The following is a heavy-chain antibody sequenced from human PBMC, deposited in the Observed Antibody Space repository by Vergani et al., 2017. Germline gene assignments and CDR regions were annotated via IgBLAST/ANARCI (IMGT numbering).Heavy chain of an antibody. J-gene: IGHJ4*02. CDR3: ARGDYGILTGYRY. V-gene: IGHV1-46*03. CDR1: GYTFSNYY. D-gene: IGHD3-9*01. Sequence: QVQLVQSGAEVNKPGASVKVSCKTSGYTFSNYYMHWVRQAPGQGLEWMGIINPSGGHTNYAQKFQGRVTMTRDTSTSTVYMELSSLRSEDTAIYYCARGDYGILTGYRYWGQGALVTVSA. CDR2: INPSGGHT.